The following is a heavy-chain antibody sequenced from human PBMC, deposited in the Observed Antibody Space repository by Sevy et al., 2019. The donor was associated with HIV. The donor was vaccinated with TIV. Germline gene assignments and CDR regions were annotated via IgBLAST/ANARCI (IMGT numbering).Heavy chain of an antibody. J-gene: IGHJ4*02. V-gene: IGHV4-59*02. Sequence: SETLSLTCSVSGDSVTTYYWSWIRQPPGKGLEWIGNVFNSGSTKYNPSLRSRVTISVDTSNNQFSLRLSSVTAADTAVYCCARSLSIRAVFDYWGQGTLLTVSS. CDR1: GDSVTTYY. CDR3: ARSLSIRAVFDY. CDR2: VFNSGST. D-gene: IGHD3-10*01.